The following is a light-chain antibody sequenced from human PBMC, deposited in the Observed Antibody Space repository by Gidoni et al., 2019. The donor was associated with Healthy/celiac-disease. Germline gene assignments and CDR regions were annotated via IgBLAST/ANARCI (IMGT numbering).Light chain of an antibody. J-gene: IGKJ4*01. CDR2: GAS. CDR3: QQYGSAPLT. V-gene: IGKV3-20*01. Sequence: EIVLTQSPGTLSLSPGDRATLSCRASQSVSSSYLAWYQQKPGQAPRLLIYGASSRAPGIPDRFSGSGSATDFTLTISRLEPEDFAVYYCQQYGSAPLTFXGXTKLEIK. CDR1: QSVSSSY.